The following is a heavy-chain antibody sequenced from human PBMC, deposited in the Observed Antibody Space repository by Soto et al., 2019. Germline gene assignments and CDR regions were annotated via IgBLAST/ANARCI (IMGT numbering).Heavy chain of an antibody. V-gene: IGHV4-30-2*01. Sequence: SETLSLTCAVSGGSISSGGYSWSWIRQPPGKGLEWIGYIYHSGSTYYNPSLKSRVTISVDRSKNQFSLKLSSVTAADTAVYYCARGVGKQLVLGYWGQGTLVTVSS. CDR2: IYHSGST. J-gene: IGHJ4*02. CDR1: GGSISSGGYS. CDR3: ARGVGKQLVLGY. D-gene: IGHD6-13*01.